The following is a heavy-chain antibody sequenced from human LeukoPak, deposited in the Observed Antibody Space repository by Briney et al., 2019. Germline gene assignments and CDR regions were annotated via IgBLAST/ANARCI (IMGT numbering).Heavy chain of an antibody. D-gene: IGHD5-12*01. V-gene: IGHV3-30*02. CDR2: IRYDGSNK. J-gene: IGHJ3*02. Sequence: GGSLRLSCAASGFTFSSYGMHWVRQAPGKGLDWVEFIRYDGSNKYYADSVKGRFTISRDNSKNTLYLQMNSLRAEDTAVYYCAKDSHLRGYSGYALIFDAFDIWGQGTMVTVSS. CDR1: GFTFSSYG. CDR3: AKDSHLRGYSGYALIFDAFDI.